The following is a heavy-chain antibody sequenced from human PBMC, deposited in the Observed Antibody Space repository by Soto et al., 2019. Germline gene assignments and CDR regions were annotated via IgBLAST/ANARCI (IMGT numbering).Heavy chain of an antibody. D-gene: IGHD4-17*01. Sequence: PSETLSLTCAVYGGSFSGYYWSWIRQPPGKGLEWIGEINHSGSTNYNPSLKSRVTISVDTSKNQFSLKLSSVTAADTAVYYCARDLTTGGFYMDVWGKGTTVTVSS. CDR1: GGSFSGYY. CDR2: INHSGST. CDR3: ARDLTTGGFYMDV. V-gene: IGHV4-34*01. J-gene: IGHJ6*03.